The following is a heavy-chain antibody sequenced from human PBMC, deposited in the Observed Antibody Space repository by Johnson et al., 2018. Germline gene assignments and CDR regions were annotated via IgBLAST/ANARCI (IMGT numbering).Heavy chain of an antibody. V-gene: IGHV3-48*01. Sequence: VQSGGSLRLSCEGAGFHFSSYSMNWVRQAPGKGLEWISYISSRSTTIYYADSVKGRFTIRRDNAKNSLYLQMNSRKTEDTAGYFCVSASGITYPYFQHWGQGTLVTV. J-gene: IGHJ1*01. CDR1: GFHFSSYS. D-gene: IGHD3-10*01. CDR3: VSASGITYPYFQH. CDR2: ISSRSTTI.